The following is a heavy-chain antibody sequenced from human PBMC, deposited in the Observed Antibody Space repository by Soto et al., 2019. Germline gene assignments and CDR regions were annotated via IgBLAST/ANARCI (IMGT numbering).Heavy chain of an antibody. CDR2: IIPIFGTA. CDR3: ARAMITFGEVMPYCYGMDV. CDR1: GGTFSSYA. V-gene: IGHV1-69*12. Sequence: QVQLVQSGAEVKKPGSSVKVSCKASGGTFSSYAISWVRQAPGQGLEWMGGIIPIFGTANYAQKFQGRVTITADESPSTAYMELSSVRSEDTAVYYCARAMITFGEVMPYCYGMDVWGQGTTVTVSS. D-gene: IGHD3-16*01. J-gene: IGHJ6*02.